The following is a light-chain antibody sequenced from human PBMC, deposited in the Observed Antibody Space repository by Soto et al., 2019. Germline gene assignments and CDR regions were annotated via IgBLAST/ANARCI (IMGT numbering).Light chain of an antibody. CDR3: SSSTMSTTS. CDR1: SSDVGAYDY. J-gene: IGLJ3*02. CDR2: EVN. Sequence: QSALTQPASVSGSPGQSITISCTGTSSDVGAYDYVSWYQQPPGTAPKLILYEVNIRPSGVPDRFSGSKAGNTASLTISGLQAEDEADYYCSSSTMSTTSFGRGTKVTVL. V-gene: IGLV2-14*01.